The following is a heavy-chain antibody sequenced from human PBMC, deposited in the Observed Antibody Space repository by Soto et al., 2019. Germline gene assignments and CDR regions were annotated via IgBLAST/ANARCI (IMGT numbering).Heavy chain of an antibody. V-gene: IGHV3-7*01. CDR1: GFTFSSYW. J-gene: IGHJ6*02. CDR2: IKQDGSEK. CDR3: ARVVAEIVVVPAAKNYYYYGMDV. D-gene: IGHD2-2*01. Sequence: GGSLRLSCAASGFTFSSYWMSWVRQAPRKGLEWVANIKQDGSEKYYVDSVKGRFTISRDNANNSLYLQMNSLRAEDTAVYSCARVVAEIVVVPAAKNYYYYGMDVWGQGTTVTVSS.